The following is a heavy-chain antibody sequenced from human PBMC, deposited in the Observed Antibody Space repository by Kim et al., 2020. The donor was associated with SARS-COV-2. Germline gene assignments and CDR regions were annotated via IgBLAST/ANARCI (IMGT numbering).Heavy chain of an antibody. J-gene: IGHJ5*02. D-gene: IGHD4-17*01. V-gene: IGHV4-34*01. CDR3: AREGPYGDYGNWFDP. CDR2: INHSGST. Sequence: SETLSLTCAVYGGSFSGYYWSWIRQPPGKGLEWIGEINHSGSTNYNPSLKSRVTISVDTSKNQFSLKLSSVTAADTAVYYCAREGPYGDYGNWFDPWGQGTLVTVSS. CDR1: GGSFSGYY.